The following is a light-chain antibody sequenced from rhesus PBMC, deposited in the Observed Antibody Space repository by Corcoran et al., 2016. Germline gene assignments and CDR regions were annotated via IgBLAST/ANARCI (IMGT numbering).Light chain of an antibody. V-gene: IGLV7-76*01. Sequence: QAVVTQEPSLTVSPGGTVTLTCGASTGAVTSGTYPHWLQQKPGQAPRGLIYNTNRKYSWTPARFSGSLAGGKVALTLSGAQPEDEAEYYCLLYYSGAHVVFGSGTRLTVL. J-gene: IGLJ6*01. CDR3: LLYYSGAHVV. CDR2: NTN. CDR1: TGAVTSGTY.